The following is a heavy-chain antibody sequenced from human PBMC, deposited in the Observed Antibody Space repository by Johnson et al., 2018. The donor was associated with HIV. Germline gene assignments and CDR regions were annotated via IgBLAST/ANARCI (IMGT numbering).Heavy chain of an antibody. D-gene: IGHD4-17*01. J-gene: IGHJ3*01. CDR3: ARDYTPWGGDYVGYAFDL. CDR1: GFTFSGYY. Sequence: QVQVVESGGGLVKPGGSLRLSCAASGFTFSGYYMSWIRQAPGKGLECLSYISSSGYSIYYTDSVKGRFTISRDNANNSLFLQMISLRAEDTAVYYCARDYTPWGGDYVGYAFDLWGQGTMVTVSS. V-gene: IGHV3-11*04. CDR2: ISSSGYSI.